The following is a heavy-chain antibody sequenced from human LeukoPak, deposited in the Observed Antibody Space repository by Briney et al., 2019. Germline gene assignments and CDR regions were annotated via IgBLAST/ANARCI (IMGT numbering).Heavy chain of an antibody. Sequence: GGSLRLSCAASGFTFSSYAMSWVRQAPGKGLEWVANIKGDGSYKYYVDSVKGRFTISRDNAKSSVYLQMNTLRAEDTAVYYCATSADSSGNDWGQGTLVTVSS. V-gene: IGHV3-7*03. CDR3: ATSADSSGND. CDR1: GFTFSSYA. J-gene: IGHJ4*02. D-gene: IGHD3-22*01. CDR2: IKGDGSYK.